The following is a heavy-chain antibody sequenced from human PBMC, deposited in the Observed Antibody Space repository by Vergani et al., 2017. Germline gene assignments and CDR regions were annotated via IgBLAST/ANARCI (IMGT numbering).Heavy chain of an antibody. D-gene: IGHD3-22*01. J-gene: IGHJ5*02. CDR1: GGSITYGAFY. CDR2: IYYSENK. Sequence: QLQLQESDPGLVKPSETLSLTCTVSGGSITYGAFYWGWIRQSPGKGLEWIGSIYYSENKFYNPSLESRVTLSIDTTKNQFSLKLKSVTAADTAVYYCARCFRDEGMIYGGTVENWFDPWGQGTLDTVSS. CDR3: ARCFRDEGMIYGGTVENWFDP. V-gene: IGHV4-39*01.